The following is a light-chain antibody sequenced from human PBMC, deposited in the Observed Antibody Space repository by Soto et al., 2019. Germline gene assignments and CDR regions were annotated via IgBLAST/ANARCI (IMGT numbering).Light chain of an antibody. CDR2: VVS. CDR1: SGDSGTDNY. Sequence: SSLTQPASMSRSPGQSSTISCTGTSGDSGTDNYLSWYQQHAGKAPRLMIYVVSNRPSGVDNRFSGFKSGNTASLTISGPQAEDEADYYCSSFTNTYSYVFGTGTRSPS. CDR3: SSFTNTYSYV. J-gene: IGLJ1*01. V-gene: IGLV2-14*01.